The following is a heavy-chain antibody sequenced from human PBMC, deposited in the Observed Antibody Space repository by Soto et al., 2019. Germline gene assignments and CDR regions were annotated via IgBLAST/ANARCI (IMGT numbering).Heavy chain of an antibody. CDR1: GFTFDDYG. J-gene: IGHJ5*02. CDR2: VSWNSGNI. Sequence: EEQLVESGGGLVQPGGSLRLSCAASGFTFDDYGMHWVRLGPGKGLEWVAGVSWNSGNIAYADSVRGRFTISRDNAKNSVYLQMNSLREDDTALYYCAKTRDLGKCGVCTDKSPFDPWGQGTLVTVSS. D-gene: IGHD2-8*02. CDR3: AKTRDLGKCGVCTDKSPFDP. V-gene: IGHV3-9*01.